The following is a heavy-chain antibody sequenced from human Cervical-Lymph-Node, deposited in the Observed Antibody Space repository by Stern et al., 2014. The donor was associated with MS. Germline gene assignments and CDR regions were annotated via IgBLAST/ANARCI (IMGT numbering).Heavy chain of an antibody. CDR3: ATQGCTNGVCHFEY. J-gene: IGHJ4*02. CDR1: GYSFTDFW. V-gene: IGHV5-51*03. D-gene: IGHD2-8*01. Sequence: QLVQSGPEVKKPGESLKMSCKASGYSFTDFWIGWVGQMPGKGLESMGIIHPGDFDTRYSPSFQGQVTISVDRSINTAYLQWSSLKASDSAIYYCATQGCTNGVCHFEYWGQGTLVTVSS. CDR2: IHPGDFDT.